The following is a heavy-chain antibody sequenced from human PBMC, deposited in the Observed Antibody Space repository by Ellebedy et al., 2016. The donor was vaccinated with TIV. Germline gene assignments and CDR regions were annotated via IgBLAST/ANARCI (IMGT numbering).Heavy chain of an antibody. V-gene: IGHV3-30*18. CDR2: VSYEGSNK. D-gene: IGHD3-10*01. CDR3: AKDGKYYHGTGSFLDS. J-gene: IGHJ5*02. CDR1: GFTFSSYG. Sequence: GESLKISXAASGFTFSSYGMHWVRQAPGKGLEWVAIVSYEGSNKFYADSVKGRFTISKDNSKNTVSLQMNTLTPEDTAVYYCAKDGKYYHGTGSFLDSWGQGILVTVSS.